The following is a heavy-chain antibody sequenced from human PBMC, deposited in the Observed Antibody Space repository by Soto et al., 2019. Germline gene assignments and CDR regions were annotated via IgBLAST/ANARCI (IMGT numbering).Heavy chain of an antibody. CDR2: INIDGRTT. D-gene: IGHD1-26*01. J-gene: IGHJ4*02. CDR3: VRGYSGTYRIDF. CDR1: GFTFSNYW. V-gene: IGHV3-74*01. Sequence: PGGSLRLSCAASGFTFSNYWMHWVRQVPGKGLVWVSRINIDGRTTNYTDSVKGRFIISRDNSKSTVHLQMNSLRAEDTAVYYCVRGYSGTYRIDFWGQGALVTVSS.